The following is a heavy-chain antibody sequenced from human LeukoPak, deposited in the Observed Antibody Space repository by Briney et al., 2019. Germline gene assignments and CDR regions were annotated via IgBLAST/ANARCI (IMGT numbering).Heavy chain of an antibody. CDR3: ARDIELST. J-gene: IGHJ3*01. CDR1: GFTFSISA. D-gene: IGHD5-18*01. V-gene: IGHV3-23*01. Sequence: PGGSLRLSCAASGFTFSISAMTWVRQAPGKGLEWVSLINYSGANAYYADSVRGRFTISRDNSKNMLYLQMNSLRAEDTAIYYCARDIELSTWGQGTMVSV. CDR2: INYSGANA.